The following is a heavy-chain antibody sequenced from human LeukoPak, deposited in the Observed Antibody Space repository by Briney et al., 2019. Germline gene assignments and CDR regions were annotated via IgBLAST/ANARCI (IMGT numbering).Heavy chain of an antibody. CDR3: ARVRAEMATIPEFDY. V-gene: IGHV1-69*13. CDR2: IIPIFGTA. Sequence: ASVKVSFKASGGTFSSYAISWVRQAPGQGLEWMGGIIPIFGTANYAQKFQGRVTITADESTSTAYMELSSLRSEDTAVYYCARVRAEMATIPEFDYWGQGTLVTVSS. D-gene: IGHD5-24*01. CDR1: GGTFSSYA. J-gene: IGHJ4*02.